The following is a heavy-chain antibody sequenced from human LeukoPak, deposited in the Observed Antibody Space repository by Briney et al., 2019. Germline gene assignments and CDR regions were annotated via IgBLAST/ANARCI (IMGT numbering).Heavy chain of an antibody. CDR3: ARESTVAGAFDI. D-gene: IGHD6-19*01. CDR2: IYSAGST. CDR1: GFPVSSSY. J-gene: IGHJ3*02. V-gene: IGHV3-53*01. Sequence: GGSLRLSCAASGFPVSSSYMSWVRQAPGKGLEWVSVIYSAGSTYYADSVKGRLTISRDNSKNTLYLQMNSLRAEDTAVYYCARESTVAGAFDIWGQGTMVTVSS.